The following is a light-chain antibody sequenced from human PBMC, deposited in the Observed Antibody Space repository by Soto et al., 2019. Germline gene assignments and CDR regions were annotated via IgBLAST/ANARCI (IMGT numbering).Light chain of an antibody. CDR2: DVS. CDR3: SSYPGRYIWV. J-gene: IGLJ3*02. CDR1: SVNAGGYDY. V-gene: IGLV2-11*01. Sequence: QSVLTQPRSGSGSPGQSVTISCTGPSVNAGGYDYVSWYQQYPGKAPKLMIYDVSKRPSGVPDRFSGSKSDSTAFLTISGLEAEYEDDYYCSSYPGRYIWVLGRRTKLTV.